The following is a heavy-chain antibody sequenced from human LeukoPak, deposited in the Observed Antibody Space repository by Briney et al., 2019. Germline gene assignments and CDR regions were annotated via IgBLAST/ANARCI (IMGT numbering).Heavy chain of an antibody. D-gene: IGHD2-8*01. CDR3: ARDRHCANGVCHSPPGMDV. J-gene: IGHJ6*02. V-gene: IGHV3-33*01. CDR1: GFILNNYG. CDR2: IWFDKNQ. Sequence: PGRSLRLSCAASGFILNNYGMHWVRQAPGKGLEWVADIWFDKNQHFADSVKGRFAISRDNSKNTVYLQINSLRAEDTAVYYCARDRHCANGVCHSPPGMDVWGQGTTVTVSS.